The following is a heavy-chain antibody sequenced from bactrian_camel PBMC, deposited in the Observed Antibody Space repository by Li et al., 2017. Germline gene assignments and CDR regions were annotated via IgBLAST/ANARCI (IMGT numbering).Heavy chain of an antibody. D-gene: IGHD1*01. CDR2: IDKNGKT. Sequence: HVQLVESGGGTVKPGGSLRLSCQASGYSTSGSYCMGWFRQAPGKEREGVASIDKNGKTDYADSVKGRFTISRDNAKNTLYLQMNRLKPEDTAMYYCARVTDGGGICVASMPPYAKYQGQGTQVTVS. CDR1: GYSTSGSYC. J-gene: IGHJ4*01. V-gene: IGHV3S55*01.